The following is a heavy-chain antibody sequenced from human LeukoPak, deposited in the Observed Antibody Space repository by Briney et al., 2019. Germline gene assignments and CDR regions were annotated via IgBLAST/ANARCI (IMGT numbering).Heavy chain of an antibody. D-gene: IGHD3-16*01. J-gene: IGHJ3*02. CDR2: ISGSGGST. CDR3: AKNRVVWGSNDAFDI. Sequence: GGSLRLSCAASGFTFSSYAMSWVRRAPGKGLEWVSAISGSGGSTYYADSVKGRFTISRDNSKNTLYLQMNSLRAEDTAVYYCAKNRVVWGSNDAFDIWGQGTMVTVSS. V-gene: IGHV3-23*01. CDR1: GFTFSSYA.